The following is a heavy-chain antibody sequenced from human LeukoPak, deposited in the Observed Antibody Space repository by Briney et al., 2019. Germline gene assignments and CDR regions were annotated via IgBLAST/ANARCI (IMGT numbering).Heavy chain of an antibody. D-gene: IGHD2-21*02. CDR1: GFTFSNAW. Sequence: GGSLRLSCAASGFTFSNAWMSWVRQAPGKGLEWVGRIKSKTDGGTTDYAAPVKGRFTISRDDSKNTLYLQMNSLKTEDTAVYYCTTEGGPYCGGDCYFFDYWGQGTLVTVSS. V-gene: IGHV3-15*01. CDR2: IKSKTDGGTT. CDR3: TTEGGPYCGGDCYFFDY. J-gene: IGHJ4*02.